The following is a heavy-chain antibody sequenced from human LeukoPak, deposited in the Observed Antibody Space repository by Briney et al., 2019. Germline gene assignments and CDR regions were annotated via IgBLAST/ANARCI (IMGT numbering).Heavy chain of an antibody. V-gene: IGHV4-30-2*01. Sequence: PSQTLSLTCAVSGGSISSGRYSWSWIRQPPGKGLEWIGYIYHSGSTYYNPSLKSRVTISVDRSKNQFSLKLSSVTAADTAVYYCARTYYYDSSGYYADAFDIWGQGTMVTVSS. D-gene: IGHD3-22*01. CDR2: IYHSGST. J-gene: IGHJ3*02. CDR1: GGSISSGRYS. CDR3: ARTYYYDSSGYYADAFDI.